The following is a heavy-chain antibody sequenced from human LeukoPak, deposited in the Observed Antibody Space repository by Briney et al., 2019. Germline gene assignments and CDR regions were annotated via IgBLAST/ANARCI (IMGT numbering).Heavy chain of an antibody. V-gene: IGHV3-64*01. CDR1: GFTFSSYA. Sequence: PGGSLRLSCAASGFTFSSYAMHWVRQAPGKGLEYVSAISSNGGSTYYANSVKGRFTISRDNSKNTLYLQMGSLRAEDMAVYYCARVGHCSSTSCYSPMVGYFDYRGQGTLVTVSS. CDR3: ARVGHCSSTSCYSPMVGYFDY. CDR2: ISSNGGST. D-gene: IGHD2-2*01. J-gene: IGHJ4*02.